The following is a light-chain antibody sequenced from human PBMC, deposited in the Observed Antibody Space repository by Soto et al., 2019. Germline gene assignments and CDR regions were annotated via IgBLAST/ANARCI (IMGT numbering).Light chain of an antibody. CDR1: SSDVGGYIY. V-gene: IGLV2-14*01. CDR3: RSFTSSYTCL. CDR2: EVT. Sequence: QSDLTQPASMSGSPEQSITISCTGSSSDVGGYIYVSWFQQHPGKAPKLMIYEVTYRPSGISNRFSGSKSGNTASLTISGLQSEDEADYYCRSFTSSYTCLFGGGTKVAVL. J-gene: IGLJ2*01.